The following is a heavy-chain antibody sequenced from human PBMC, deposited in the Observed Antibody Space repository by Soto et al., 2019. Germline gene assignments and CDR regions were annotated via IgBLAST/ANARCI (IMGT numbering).Heavy chain of an antibody. CDR3: ARDLFISVWPYSSGYSYFDY. CDR1: GFTFSSYA. Sequence: QVQLVESGGGVVQPGRSLRLSCAASGFTFSSYAMHWVRQAPGKGLEWVAVISYDGSNKYYADSVKGRFTISRDNSKNTLYLQMNSRRAEDTVVYYCARDLFISVWPYSSGYSYFDYWGQGTLVTVSS. J-gene: IGHJ4*02. V-gene: IGHV3-30-3*01. CDR2: ISYDGSNK. D-gene: IGHD3-22*01.